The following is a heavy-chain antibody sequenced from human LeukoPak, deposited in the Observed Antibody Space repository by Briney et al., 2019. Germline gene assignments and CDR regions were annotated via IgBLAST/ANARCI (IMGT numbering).Heavy chain of an antibody. Sequence: SETLSLTCTVSGGSISSYYWSWSRQPPGKGLEWIGYIYYSGSTNYNPSLKSRVTISVDTSKNQFSLKLSSVTAADTAVYYCARGAVADYYAFDIWGQGTMVTVSS. D-gene: IGHD6-19*01. V-gene: IGHV4-59*08. CDR3: ARGAVADYYAFDI. CDR2: IYYSGST. CDR1: GGSISSYY. J-gene: IGHJ3*02.